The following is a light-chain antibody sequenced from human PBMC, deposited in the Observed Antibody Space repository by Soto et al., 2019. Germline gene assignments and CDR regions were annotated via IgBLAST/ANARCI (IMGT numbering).Light chain of an antibody. CDR3: QQRTNWPRSFT. V-gene: IGKV3-11*01. Sequence: EIVLTQSPATLSLSPGERATLSCRASQSVSSYLAWYQQKPGQAPRFLIYDASNRATGIPARFSGSGSGTDFTLTISSLEPEDFAVYYCQQRTNWPRSFTFGPGTKVDIK. J-gene: IGKJ3*01. CDR1: QSVSSY. CDR2: DAS.